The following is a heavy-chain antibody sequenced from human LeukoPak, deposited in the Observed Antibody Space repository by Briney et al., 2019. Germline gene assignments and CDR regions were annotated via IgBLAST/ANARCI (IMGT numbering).Heavy chain of an antibody. CDR3: AGHRGSYSHLDA. J-gene: IGHJ5*01. CDR1: GDSISTSGYY. CDR2: IYFSRST. D-gene: IGHD1-26*01. Sequence: PSETMSLTCTVSGDSISTSGYYWGWIRQPPGKGLEWIGSIYFSRSTYYNPSLKNRVSISHGTSQNQCSLELTSVTAGHPSDLYRAGHRGSYSHLDAWGQGTLVTVSS. V-gene: IGHV4-39*01.